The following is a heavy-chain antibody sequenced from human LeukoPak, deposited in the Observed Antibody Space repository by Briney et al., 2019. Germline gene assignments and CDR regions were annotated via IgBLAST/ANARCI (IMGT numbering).Heavy chain of an antibody. J-gene: IGHJ4*02. V-gene: IGHV4-31*03. D-gene: IGHD3-22*01. CDR1: GGSISSGGYY. CDR2: IYYSGST. CDR3: ARGFPFGSSGD. Sequence: SETLSLTCTVSGGSISSGGYYWSWIRQHPGKGLEWIGYIYYSGSTYYNPSLKSRVTISVDTPKNQFSLKLSSVTAADTAVYYCARGFPFGSSGDWGQGTLVTVSS.